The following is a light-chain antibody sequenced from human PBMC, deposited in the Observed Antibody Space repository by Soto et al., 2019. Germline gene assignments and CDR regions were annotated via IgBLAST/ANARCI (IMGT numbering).Light chain of an antibody. CDR1: SSDVGGYSY. Sequence: QSVLTQAASVSGSPGHSIAMSCTGTSSDVGGYSYVSWYQQQPGKAPKLVISDVSNRSSGFSDRFSGSKSGNPASLTISGLQTEDEADSYCASYATSSTYVFGTGTKVTVL. CDR2: DVS. CDR3: ASYATSSTYV. J-gene: IGLJ1*01. V-gene: IGLV2-14*01.